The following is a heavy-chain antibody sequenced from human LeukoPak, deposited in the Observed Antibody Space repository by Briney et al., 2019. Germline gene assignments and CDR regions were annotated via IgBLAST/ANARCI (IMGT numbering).Heavy chain of an antibody. CDR2: ITISSRYI. D-gene: IGHD3-10*01. Sequence: TGRSLRLSCAASGFTFSTYTMNWVRQAPGKGLEWVSSITISSRYIYYADSVKGRFTISRDNAKNSLFLHMNSLRAEDTAVYYCAREDASGSYYRSLDYWGQGTLVTVSS. CDR3: AREDASGSYYRSLDY. CDR1: GFTFSTYT. V-gene: IGHV3-21*01. J-gene: IGHJ4*02.